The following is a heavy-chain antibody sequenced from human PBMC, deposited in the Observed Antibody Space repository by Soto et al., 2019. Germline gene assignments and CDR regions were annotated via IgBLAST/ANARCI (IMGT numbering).Heavy chain of an antibody. V-gene: IGHV3-33*01. CDR1: GFTFSSYG. CDR3: ARDLRAFDI. J-gene: IGHJ3*02. CDR2: IWYDGSNK. Sequence: QVQLVESGGGVVQPGRSLRLSCAASGFTFSSYGMHWVRQAPGKGLEGVAVIWYDGSNKYYADSVKGRFTISRDNSKNTLYLQMNSLRAEDTAVYYCARDLRAFDIWGQGTMVTVSS.